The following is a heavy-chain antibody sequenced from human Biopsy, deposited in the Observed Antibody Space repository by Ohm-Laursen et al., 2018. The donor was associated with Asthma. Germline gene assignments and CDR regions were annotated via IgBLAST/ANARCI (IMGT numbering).Heavy chain of an antibody. CDR1: PGSINDYY. CDR3: VRATSTWSQSGPHYFDH. CDR2: VHSTGST. J-gene: IGHJ4*02. D-gene: IGHD6-13*01. Sequence: GTLSLTCTVSPGSINDYYWNWIRQFPGKGLEWIGYVHSTGSTRFNPSLKSRLTISVATSVDQVSLKLTSVTAADTAVYYCVRATSTWSQSGPHYFDHWGQGTLVTVSS. V-gene: IGHV4-59*12.